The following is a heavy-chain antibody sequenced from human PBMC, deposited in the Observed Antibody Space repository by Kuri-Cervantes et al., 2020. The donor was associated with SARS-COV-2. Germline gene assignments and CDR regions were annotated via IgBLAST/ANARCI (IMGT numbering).Heavy chain of an antibody. V-gene: IGHV3-64*01. Sequence: SLKISCEASGVTGSNFEMNWVRQAPGKGLEYVSAISSNGGSTYYANSVKGRFTISRDNSKNTLYLQMGSLRAEDMAVYYCARLRYNWNDPYFDYWGKGTLVTVSS. CDR1: GVTGSNFE. CDR3: ARLRYNWNDPYFDY. J-gene: IGHJ4*02. D-gene: IGHD1-20*01. CDR2: ISSNGGST.